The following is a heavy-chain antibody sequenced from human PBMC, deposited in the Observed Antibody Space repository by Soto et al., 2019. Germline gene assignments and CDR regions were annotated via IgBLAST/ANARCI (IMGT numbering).Heavy chain of an antibody. V-gene: IGHV2-5*02. J-gene: IGHJ5*02. CDR2: IYWDDDN. D-gene: IGHD3-10*01. CDR1: GFSLSTSGVG. Sequence: QITLKESGPTLVKPTQTLTLTCTFSGFSLSTSGVGVGWIRQPPGKALEWLALIYWDDDNRYSPSLKSRLTIAKETPKNRLVLTMTIMDPVDTATYYCAHGINFGRYDWFDPWGQGTLVTGSS. CDR3: AHGINFGRYDWFDP.